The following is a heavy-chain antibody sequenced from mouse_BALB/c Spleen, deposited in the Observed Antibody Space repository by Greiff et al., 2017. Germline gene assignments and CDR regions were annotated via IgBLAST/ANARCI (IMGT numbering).Heavy chain of an antibody. J-gene: IGHJ3*01. Sequence: EVKLVESGGGLVKPGGSLKLSCAASGFTFSSYAMSWVRQTPEKRLEWVASISSGGSTYYPDSVKGRFTISRDNARNILYLQMSSLRSEDTAMYYCARSATTVVATEGWFAYWGQGTLVTVSA. CDR1: GFTFSSYA. V-gene: IGHV5-6-5*01. CDR3: ARSATTVVATEGWFAY. CDR2: ISSGGST. D-gene: IGHD1-1*01.